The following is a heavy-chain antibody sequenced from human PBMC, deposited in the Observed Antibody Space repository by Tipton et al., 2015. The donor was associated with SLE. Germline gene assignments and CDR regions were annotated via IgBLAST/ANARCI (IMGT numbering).Heavy chain of an antibody. J-gene: IGHJ4*02. D-gene: IGHD1-26*01. CDR2: ISTYTGNT. CDR3: ARDEIVGPNTPDY. CDR1: GYTFTSYG. Sequence: QSGPEVKKPGASVKVSCKASGYTFTSYGINWVRQAPGQGLEWMGWISTYTGNTNYAQKLQGRVSMTTDTSTSTAYMELRSLRSDDTAVYYCARDEIVGPNTPDYWGQGTLVTVSS. V-gene: IGHV1-18*01.